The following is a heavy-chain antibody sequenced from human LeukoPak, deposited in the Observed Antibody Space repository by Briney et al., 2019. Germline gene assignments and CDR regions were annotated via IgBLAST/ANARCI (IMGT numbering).Heavy chain of an antibody. Sequence: GGSLRLSCAASGLTFSSYWMSWVRQAPGKGLEWVANIKQDGSEKYYVDSVKGRFTISRDNAKNSLYLQMNSLRAEDTAVYYCAREHIAAAGTFDYWGQGTLVTVSS. CDR3: AREHIAAAGTFDY. J-gene: IGHJ4*02. D-gene: IGHD6-13*01. CDR1: GLTFSSYW. CDR2: IKQDGSEK. V-gene: IGHV3-7*01.